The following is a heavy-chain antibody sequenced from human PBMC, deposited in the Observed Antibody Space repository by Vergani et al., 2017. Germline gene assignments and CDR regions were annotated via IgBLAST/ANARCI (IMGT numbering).Heavy chain of an antibody. CDR3: ARGDYGILTGYRY. V-gene: IGHV1-46*03. CDR2: INPSGGNT. D-gene: IGHD3-9*01. Sequence: QVQVVQSGAEVKKSGASVKVSCKTSGYTFSNYYMHWVRQAPGQGLEWMGIINPSGGNTNYAQKFQGRVTMTRDTSTITVYMELSSLRSEDTAIYYCARGDYGILTGYRYWGQGTLVTVSA. J-gene: IGHJ4*02. CDR1: GYTFSNYY.